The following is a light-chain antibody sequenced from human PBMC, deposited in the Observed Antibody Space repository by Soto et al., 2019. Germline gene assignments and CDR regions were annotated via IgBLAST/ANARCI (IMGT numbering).Light chain of an antibody. Sequence: DIQMTQAPSTVSASVGDRVTITCRASQSISVWLAWYQQKAGKAPNLLIYKASRLESGVPSRFSGSGSEKEFTLTISGLQPGDSATYYCKQYNRYSPTFGQGTKVDIX. CDR3: KQYNRYSPT. CDR2: KAS. V-gene: IGKV1-5*03. CDR1: QSISVW. J-gene: IGKJ1*01.